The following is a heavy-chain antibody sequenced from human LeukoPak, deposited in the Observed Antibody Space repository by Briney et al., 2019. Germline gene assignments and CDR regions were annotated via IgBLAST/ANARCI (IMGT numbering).Heavy chain of an antibody. CDR3: ARVRSGSLDY. CDR1: GFTFSSYS. Sequence: PGGSLRLSCAASGFTFSSYSMNWVRQAPGKGLEWVSFIRSSSSDIYYADSVKGRFTIPRDNAKNSLYLQMDSLRAEDTAVYYCARVRSGSLDYWGQGTLVTVSS. CDR2: IRSSSSDI. D-gene: IGHD1-26*01. J-gene: IGHJ4*02. V-gene: IGHV3-21*01.